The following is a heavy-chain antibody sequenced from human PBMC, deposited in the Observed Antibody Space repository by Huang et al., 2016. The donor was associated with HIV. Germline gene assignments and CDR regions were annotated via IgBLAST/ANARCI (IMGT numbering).Heavy chain of an antibody. J-gene: IGHJ4*02. D-gene: IGHD3-9*01. CDR3: ARGNFDWLHY. Sequence: QVQLQQWGAGLLKPSETLSLTCAVYGGSFSGYYWSWIRQPPGKGLEWIGEINHSGSTNNNPSLKSRVTISVDTSKNQFSLKLSAVTAADTAVYYWARGNFDWLHYWGQGTLVTVSS. CDR2: INHSGST. V-gene: IGHV4-34*01. CDR1: GGSFSGYY.